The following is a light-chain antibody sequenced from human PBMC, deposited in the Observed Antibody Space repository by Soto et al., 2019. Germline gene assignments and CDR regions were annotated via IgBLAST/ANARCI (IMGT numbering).Light chain of an antibody. V-gene: IGLV1-51*01. CDR2: DNI. CDR1: SSKIGHNY. Sequence: QSVLTQPPSVSAAPGQKVTISCSGSSSKIGHNYVSWYQQLPGTAPKLLIYDNIKRPSGTPDRFSGSKSGTSATLGITGLQTGDEADYYCGTWDSSLSAVVFGGGTKLTVL. CDR3: GTWDSSLSAVV. J-gene: IGLJ2*01.